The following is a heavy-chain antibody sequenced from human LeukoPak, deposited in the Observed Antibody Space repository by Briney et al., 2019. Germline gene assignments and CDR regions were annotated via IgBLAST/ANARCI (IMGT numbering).Heavy chain of an antibody. D-gene: IGHD3-9*01. V-gene: IGHV3-30*18. CDR2: ISYDGSNK. Sequence: PGRSLRLSCAASGFTFSSYGMHWVRQAPGKGLEWVAVISYDGSNKYYADSVKGRFTISRDNSKNTLYLQMNSLRAEDTAVYYCAKDLDVHYDIPDVWGQGTTITVSS. J-gene: IGHJ6*02. CDR3: AKDLDVHYDIPDV. CDR1: GFTFSSYG.